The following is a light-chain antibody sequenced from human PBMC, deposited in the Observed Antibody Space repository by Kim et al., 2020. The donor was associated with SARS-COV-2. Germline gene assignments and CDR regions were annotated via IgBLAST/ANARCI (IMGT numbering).Light chain of an antibody. CDR3: QQYNSYHT. V-gene: IGKV1-5*03. CDR1: QSISSW. J-gene: IGKJ2*01. CDR2: KAS. Sequence: LSASVGDRVTITFRASQSISSWLAWYQQKPGKAPKLLIYKASSLESGVPSRFSGSGSGTEFTLTISSLQPDDFATYYCQQYNSYHTFGQGTKLEI.